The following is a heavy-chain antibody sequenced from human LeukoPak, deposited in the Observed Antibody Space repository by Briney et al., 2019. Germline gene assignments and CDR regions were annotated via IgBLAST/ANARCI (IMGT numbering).Heavy chain of an antibody. CDR2: INPNSGGT. CDR3: ARDLGITGFFDY. D-gene: IGHD1-14*01. V-gene: IGHV1-2*04. J-gene: IGHJ4*02. Sequence: ASVKVSCKASGYTLTGYYMHWVRQAPGQGLEWMGWINPNSGGTNYAQKFQGWATMTRDTSISTAYMELSRLRSDDTAVYYCARDLGITGFFDYWGQGTLVTVSS. CDR1: GYTLTGYY.